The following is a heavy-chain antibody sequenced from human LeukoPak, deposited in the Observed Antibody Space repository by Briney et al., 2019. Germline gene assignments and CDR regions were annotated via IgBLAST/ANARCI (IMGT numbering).Heavy chain of an antibody. CDR1: GFTFRTYG. V-gene: IGHV3-33*01. CDR3: ARDRNWDFDS. J-gene: IGHJ4*02. Sequence: GGSLRLSCAASGFTFRTYGMHWVRQTPGKGLEWVAGIWYDGSNKYNVDSVTGRFTISRDNSNNTLFLQLDSLRAEDTAVYYCARDRNWDFDSWGQGTLVTVSS. CDR2: IWYDGSNK. D-gene: IGHD7-27*01.